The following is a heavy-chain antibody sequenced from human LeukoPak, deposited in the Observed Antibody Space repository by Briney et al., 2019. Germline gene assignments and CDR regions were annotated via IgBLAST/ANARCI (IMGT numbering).Heavy chain of an antibody. J-gene: IGHJ4*02. Sequence: GGSLRLSCAASGLTFSSSWMHWVRQAPGKGLVWVSSINSDGSSTRYADSVKGRFTISRDNAKDTLYLQMNSLRAEDTAVYYCARLPTGSPLHYWGQGTLVTVSS. V-gene: IGHV3-74*01. CDR2: INSDGSST. CDR3: ARLPTGSPLHY. CDR1: GLTFSSSW. D-gene: IGHD1-14*01.